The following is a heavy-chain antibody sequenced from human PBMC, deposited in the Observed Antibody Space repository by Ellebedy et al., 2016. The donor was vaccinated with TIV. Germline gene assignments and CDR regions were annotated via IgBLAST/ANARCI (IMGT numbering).Heavy chain of an antibody. CDR2: TYYGAAT. CDR3: ARNFSELGTTARNDVFDL. Sequence: SETLSLTXTVSGASIRNTDCYWGWVRQPPGKGLEWIGTTYYGAATSYNPSLQSRVTMSVDMSKNHFSLNLSSVTATDTAVYYCARNFSELGTTARNDVFDLWGQGTLVTVSS. D-gene: IGHD1-14*01. CDR1: GASIRNTDCY. J-gene: IGHJ3*01. V-gene: IGHV4-39*02.